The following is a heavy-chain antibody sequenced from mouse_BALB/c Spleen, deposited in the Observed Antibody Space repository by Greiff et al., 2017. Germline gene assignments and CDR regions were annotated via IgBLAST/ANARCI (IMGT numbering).Heavy chain of an antibody. D-gene: IGHD2-14*01. CDR3: ARRNYRYDYYAMDY. V-gene: IGHV2-4-1*01. Sequence: VQLQQSGPGLVQPSQSLSITCTVSGFSLPSYGVHWVRQSPGKGLEWLGVIWSGGSTDYNAAFISRLSISKDNSKSQVFFKMNSLQADDTAIYYCARRNYRYDYYAMDYWGQGTSVTVSS. J-gene: IGHJ4*01. CDR2: IWSGGST. CDR1: GFSLPSYG.